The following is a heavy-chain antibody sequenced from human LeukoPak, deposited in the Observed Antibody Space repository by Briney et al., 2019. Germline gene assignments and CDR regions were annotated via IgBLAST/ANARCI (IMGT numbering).Heavy chain of an antibody. J-gene: IGHJ4*02. CDR1: GYTFTTYG. V-gene: IGHV1-18*01. CDR3: ARELWSGNYNV. CDR2: ISTYNGNT. D-gene: IGHD3-3*01. Sequence: ASVKVSCKASGYTFTTYGISWVRQAPGQGLEWMGWISTYNGNTKSAQKFQGRVTMTTDTSTSTAYMELRSLRSDDTAVYYCARELWSGNYNVWGQGTLVTVSS.